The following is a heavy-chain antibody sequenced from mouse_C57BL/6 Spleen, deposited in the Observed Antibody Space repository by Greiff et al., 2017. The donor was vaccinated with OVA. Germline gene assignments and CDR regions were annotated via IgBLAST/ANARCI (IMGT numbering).Heavy chain of an antibody. V-gene: IGHV1-42*01. J-gene: IGHJ2*01. CDR3: ARTNYGSTFDY. Sequence: VQLQQSGPELVKPGASVKISCKASGYSFTGYYMNWVKQSPEKSLEWIGEINPSTGGTTYNQKFKAKATLTVDKSSSTAYMQLKSLTSEDSAVYYSARTNYGSTFDYWGQGTTLTVSS. D-gene: IGHD1-1*01. CDR2: INPSTGGT. CDR1: GYSFTGYY.